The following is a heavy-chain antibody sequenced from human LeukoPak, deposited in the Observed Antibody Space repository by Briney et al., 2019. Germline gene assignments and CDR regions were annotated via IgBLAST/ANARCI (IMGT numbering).Heavy chain of an antibody. V-gene: IGHV3-23*01. Sequence: PGGSQRLSCAASGFTFSSYSMNWVRQAPGKGLEWVSLISFSGANTYYADSVKGRFTISRDNSKDTLYLLMNSLRAEDTAIYYCARDIQLSTWGLGTMVTVSS. J-gene: IGHJ3*01. CDR2: ISFSGANT. CDR1: GFTFSSYS. CDR3: ARDIQLST. D-gene: IGHD5-24*01.